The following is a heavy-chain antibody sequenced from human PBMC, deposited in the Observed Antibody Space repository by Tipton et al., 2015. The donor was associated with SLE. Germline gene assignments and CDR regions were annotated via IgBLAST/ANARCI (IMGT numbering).Heavy chain of an antibody. D-gene: IGHD7-27*01. CDR2: IYTSGST. V-gene: IGHV4-61*02. CDR3: ARDLKGLGTYNWFDP. J-gene: IGHJ5*02. CDR1: GGSISSGSYY. Sequence: TLSLTCTVSGGSISSGSYYWSWIRQPAGKALEWIGRIYTSGSTNYNPSLKSRVTISVDTSKNQFSLKRSSVTAADTAVYYCARDLKGLGTYNWFDPWGQGTLVTVSS.